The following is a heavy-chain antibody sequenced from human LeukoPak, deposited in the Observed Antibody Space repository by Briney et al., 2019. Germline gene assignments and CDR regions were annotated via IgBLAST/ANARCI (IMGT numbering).Heavy chain of an antibody. J-gene: IGHJ6*02. V-gene: IGHV3-30*04. D-gene: IGHD3-3*01. CDR1: GFTFSSYA. CDR3: AKDMGTIFGVVTNYYYYGMDV. CDR2: ISYDGSNE. Sequence: PGRSLRLSCAASGFTFSSYAMHWVRQAPGKGLEWVAVISYDGSNEYYADSVKGRFTISRDNSKNTLYLQMNSLRAEDTAVYYCAKDMGTIFGVVTNYYYYGMDVWGQGTTVTVSS.